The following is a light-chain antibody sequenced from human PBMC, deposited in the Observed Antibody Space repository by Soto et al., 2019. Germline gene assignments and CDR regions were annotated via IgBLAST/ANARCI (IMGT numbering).Light chain of an antibody. Sequence: ALPMTQSPSSLSASTGDRVAITCRASQDIGSFLAWYQQKPGKAPKLLIYDASTLQSGVPSRFGGSGSGTDFTLTISSLQSEDFATYYCQQFYSYPLTFGGGTKVDI. CDR1: QDIGSF. J-gene: IGKJ4*01. CDR3: QQFYSYPLT. CDR2: DAS. V-gene: IGKV1-8*01.